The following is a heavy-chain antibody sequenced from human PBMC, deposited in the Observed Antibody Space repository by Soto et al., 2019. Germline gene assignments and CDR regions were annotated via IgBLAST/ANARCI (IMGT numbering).Heavy chain of an antibody. J-gene: IGHJ6*02. V-gene: IGHV3-11*06. CDR2: ISSSSSYT. CDR1: GFTFSDYY. CDR3: ARERHSSSWLGFPQDYYYYYYGMDV. D-gene: IGHD6-13*01. Sequence: GGSLRLSCAASGFTFSDYYMSWIRQAPGKGLEWVSYISSSSSYTNYADSVKGRFTISRDNAKNSLYLQMNSLRAEDTAVYYCARERHSSSWLGFPQDYYYYYYGMDVWGQGTTVTVSS.